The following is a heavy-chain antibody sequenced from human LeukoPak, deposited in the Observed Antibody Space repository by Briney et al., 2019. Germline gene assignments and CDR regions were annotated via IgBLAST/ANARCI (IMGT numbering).Heavy chain of an antibody. CDR3: AKDRGTHFDH. CDR2: ISRSGTTI. CDR1: GFTFNSYS. V-gene: IGHV3-48*01. Sequence: GGSLSLSCAASGFTFNSYSMNWVRPAPGKGLEWVSYISRSGTTISYAQSVKGRFTITRDNAQNSLTLHMNTLRADDTAVYFCAKDRGTHFDHWGQGTLVTVSS. J-gene: IGHJ4*02. D-gene: IGHD1-26*01.